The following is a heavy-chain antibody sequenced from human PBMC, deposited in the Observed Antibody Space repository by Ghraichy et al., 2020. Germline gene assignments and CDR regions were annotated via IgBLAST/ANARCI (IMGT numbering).Heavy chain of an antibody. CDR1: GFTFDDYT. CDR3: AKNGVVVVISSYFDY. D-gene: IGHD3-22*01. J-gene: IGHJ4*02. CDR2: ISWDGGST. Sequence: LSLTCAASGFTFDDYTMHWVRQAPGKGLEWVSLISWDGGSTYYADSVKGRFTISRDNSKNSLYLQMNSLRTEDTALYYCAKNGVVVVISSYFDYWGQGTLVTVSS. V-gene: IGHV3-43*01.